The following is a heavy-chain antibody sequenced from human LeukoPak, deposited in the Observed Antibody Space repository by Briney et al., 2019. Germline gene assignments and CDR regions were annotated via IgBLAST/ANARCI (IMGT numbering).Heavy chain of an antibody. Sequence: PSETLSLTCAVSGYSISSGYYWGWIRQPPGKGLEWIGSIYHSWSTYYNPSLKSRVTISVDTSKNQFSLKLSSVTAADTAVYYCARSYLPTYYDFWSGYYLTFDYWGQGTLVTVSS. J-gene: IGHJ4*02. V-gene: IGHV4-38-2*01. D-gene: IGHD3-3*01. CDR1: GYSISSGYY. CDR3: ARSYLPTYYDFWSGYYLTFDY. CDR2: IYHSWST.